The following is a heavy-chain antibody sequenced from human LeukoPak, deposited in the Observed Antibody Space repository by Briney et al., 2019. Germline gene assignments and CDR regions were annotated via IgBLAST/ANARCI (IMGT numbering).Heavy chain of an antibody. J-gene: IGHJ6*03. Sequence: SETLSLTCAVYGGSFSGYYWSWIRQPPGKGLEWIGEINHSGSTNYNPSLKSRDTISVDTSKNQFSLKLSSVTAADTAVYYCARLGYSYGARYYYYYMDVWGKGTTVTISS. V-gene: IGHV4-34*01. CDR2: INHSGST. CDR3: ARLGYSYGARYYYYYMDV. CDR1: GGSFSGYY. D-gene: IGHD5-18*01.